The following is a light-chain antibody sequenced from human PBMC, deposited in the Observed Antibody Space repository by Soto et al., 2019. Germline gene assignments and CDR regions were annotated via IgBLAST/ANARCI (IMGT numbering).Light chain of an antibody. V-gene: IGKV1-39*01. CDR3: QQSYSNPT. CDR1: QNIITY. CDR2: AAS. J-gene: IGKJ1*01. Sequence: DVQLTQSPSSLSVFVGDSVTVTCRASQNIITYLHWYHQKPWEAPTLLINAASTLQSGVQSRFSGSGSGTDFTLAINSLQPEDVGTYYCQQSYSNPTFGQGTTVEIK.